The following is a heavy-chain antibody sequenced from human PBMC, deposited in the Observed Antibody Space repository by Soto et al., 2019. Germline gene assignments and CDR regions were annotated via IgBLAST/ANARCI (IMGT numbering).Heavy chain of an antibody. J-gene: IGHJ4*02. D-gene: IGHD3-9*01. V-gene: IGHV1-8*01. CDR2: MNPNSGNT. CDR1: GYTFTSYD. CDR3: ARVGGYYDILTGPFDY. Sequence: GASVKVSCKASGYTFTSYDINWVRQATGQGLEWMGWMNPNSGNTGYAQKFQGRVTMTRNTSISTAYMELSSLRAEDTAVYYCARVGGYYDILTGPFDYWGPGTLVTV.